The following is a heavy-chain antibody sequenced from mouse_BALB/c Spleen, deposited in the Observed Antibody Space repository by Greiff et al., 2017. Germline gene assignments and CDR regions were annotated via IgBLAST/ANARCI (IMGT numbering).Heavy chain of an antibody. CDR1: GYSITSYYA. CDR2: ISYSGST. Sequence: VQLKESGPGLVKPSQSLSLTCTVTGYSITSYYAWNWLQQLPGNKLEWVGYISYSGSTSYNPSLKSRISITRDTSKNQFFLQLNSVTTEDTATYYCARGGYGISHWYFDVWGAGTTVTVSS. D-gene: IGHD1-1*01. J-gene: IGHJ1*01. V-gene: IGHV3-2*02. CDR3: ARGGYGISHWYFDV.